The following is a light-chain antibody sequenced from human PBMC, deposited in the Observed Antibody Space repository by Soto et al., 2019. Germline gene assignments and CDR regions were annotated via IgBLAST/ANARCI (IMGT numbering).Light chain of an antibody. CDR1: KLGDRY. CDR3: QAWDDTTGVV. J-gene: IGLJ2*01. Sequence: SSELTQPPSVSVSPGQTASITCSGHKLGDRYACWYQQKPGQSPVLVIYLDSKRPSGIPERFSGSNSGNTATLTISGTQAMDEGDYYCQAWDDTTGVVFGGGTKLTVL. CDR2: LDS. V-gene: IGLV3-1*01.